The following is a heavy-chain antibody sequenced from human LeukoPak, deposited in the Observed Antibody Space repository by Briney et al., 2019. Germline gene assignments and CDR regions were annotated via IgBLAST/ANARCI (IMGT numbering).Heavy chain of an antibody. Sequence: ASVKVSCKASGYTFTSYYMHWVRQAPGRGLEWMGIINPSGGSTSYAQKFQGRVTMTRDMSTSTVYMELSSLRSEDRAVYYCARLTIPPIPYWGPGTLVTVSS. D-gene: IGHD3-3*01. CDR1: GYTFTSYY. CDR2: INPSGGST. V-gene: IGHV1-46*01. J-gene: IGHJ4*02. CDR3: ARLTIPPIPY.